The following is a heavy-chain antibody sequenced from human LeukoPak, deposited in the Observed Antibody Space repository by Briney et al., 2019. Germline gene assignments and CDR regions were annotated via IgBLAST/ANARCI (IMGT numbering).Heavy chain of an antibody. D-gene: IGHD5-18*01. Sequence: GGSLRLSCAASGFTFSSYWMHWVRQAPGKGLVWVSRISNDGTTTAYADSVKGRFTISRDNAKNTLYLQMNSLRVEDTAIYYCAKMTAPAYWGQGTLVTVSS. CDR1: GFTFSSYW. CDR3: AKMTAPAY. J-gene: IGHJ4*02. V-gene: IGHV3-74*01. CDR2: ISNDGTTT.